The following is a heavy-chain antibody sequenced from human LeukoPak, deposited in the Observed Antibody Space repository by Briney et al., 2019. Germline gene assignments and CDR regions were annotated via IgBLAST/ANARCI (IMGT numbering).Heavy chain of an antibody. CDR1: GGTFSSYA. V-gene: IGHV1-69*05. J-gene: IGHJ4*02. CDR2: IIPIFGTA. D-gene: IGHD4-23*01. CDR3: ARKYGGNSGYDY. Sequence: GASVKVSCKASGGTFSSYAISWVRQAPGQGLEWMGGIIPIFGTANYAQKFRGRVTITTDESTSTAYMELSSLRSEDTAVYYCARKYGGNSGYDYWGQGTLVTVSS.